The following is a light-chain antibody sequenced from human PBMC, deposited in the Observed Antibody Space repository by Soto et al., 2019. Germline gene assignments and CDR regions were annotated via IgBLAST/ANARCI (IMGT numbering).Light chain of an antibody. CDR3: QQGGT. CDR2: AAS. Sequence: DIQLTQSPSFLSASVGDRVTITCRASQGISSYLAWYQQKPGKAPKLLIYAASTLQSGVPSRFSVSGSATEFTLTMSSLQPVDFATYYCQQGGTFGPGIKVDI. J-gene: IGKJ3*01. CDR1: QGISSY. V-gene: IGKV1-9*01.